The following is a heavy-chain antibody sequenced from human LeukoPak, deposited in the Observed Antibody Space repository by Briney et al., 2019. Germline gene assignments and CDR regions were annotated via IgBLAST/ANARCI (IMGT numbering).Heavy chain of an antibody. D-gene: IGHD3-3*01. CDR3: AKGGTITKKGCFDY. V-gene: IGHV3-23*01. CDR2: VSGDGGYT. J-gene: IGHJ4*02. Sequence: GGSLRLSCAASGFTFSSYAMSWVRLAPGKGLEWVSGVSGDGGYTYYADSVKGRFTISRDNYKSKLCLQKNGLRADDTAVNYCAKGGTITKKGCFDYWGQGTLVTVSS. CDR1: GFTFSSYA.